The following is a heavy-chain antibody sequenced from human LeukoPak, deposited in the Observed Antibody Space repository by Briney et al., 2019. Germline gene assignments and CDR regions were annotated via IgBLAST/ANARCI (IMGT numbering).Heavy chain of an antibody. Sequence: SSETLSLTCTVSVGSISSYYWSWIRQPPGKGLECIGNIYDSGSTNYNPSLKSRVTISVDTSKNQCSLKLSSVTAADTAVYYCARQSISGSSLSYFDYWGQGTLVNVSS. CDR2: IYDSGST. V-gene: IGHV4-59*01. CDR1: VGSISSYY. D-gene: IGHD3-22*01. CDR3: ARQSISGSSLSYFDY. J-gene: IGHJ4*02.